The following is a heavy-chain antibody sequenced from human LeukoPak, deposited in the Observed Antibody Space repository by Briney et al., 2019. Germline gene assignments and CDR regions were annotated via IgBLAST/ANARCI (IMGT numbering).Heavy chain of an antibody. CDR3: ARVLSSYSSSWYRLNYYGMDV. CDR2: INPNSGNT. D-gene: IGHD6-13*01. Sequence: ASVKVSCKASGYTFTSYDINSGRHATGQGLEWMGWINPNSGNTGYAQKFQGRVTMTRNTSLSTAYMELSSLRSEDTAVYYCARVLSSYSSSWYRLNYYGMDVWGQGTTVTVSS. V-gene: IGHV1-8*01. CDR1: GYTFTSYD. J-gene: IGHJ6*02.